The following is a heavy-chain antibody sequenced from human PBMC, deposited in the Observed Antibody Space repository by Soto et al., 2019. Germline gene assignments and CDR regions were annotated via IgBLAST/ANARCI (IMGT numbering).Heavy chain of an antibody. D-gene: IGHD1-26*01. Sequence: QVQLVQSGPEVRKPGASVKVSCEASGYTFTTSGISWVRQVLGQGLEWMGWISTYNGDTNSAQNFQGRVLMTADTSTGTAYMELMSLKSDDTAVYYCARQGSWPYYYYGLDVWGQGTTVTVSS. V-gene: IGHV1-18*01. J-gene: IGHJ6*02. CDR1: GYTFTTSG. CDR2: ISTYNGDT. CDR3: ARQGSWPYYYYGLDV.